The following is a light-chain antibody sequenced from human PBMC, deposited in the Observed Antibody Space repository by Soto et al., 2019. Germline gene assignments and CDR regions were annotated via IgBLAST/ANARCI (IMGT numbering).Light chain of an antibody. Sequence: QSVLTQPPSVSAAPGQTVTISCSGNFSNIGNNYVSWYQHVPGTAPILLIYENDKRPSGIPDRFSGSKSGTSATLGITGLQTGDEADYYCGTWDSSLSGYVVFGGGTKLTVL. V-gene: IGLV1-51*02. CDR1: FSNIGNNY. CDR2: END. J-gene: IGLJ2*01. CDR3: GTWDSSLSGYVV.